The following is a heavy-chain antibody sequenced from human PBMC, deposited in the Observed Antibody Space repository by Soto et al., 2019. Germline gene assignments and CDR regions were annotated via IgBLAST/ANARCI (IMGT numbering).Heavy chain of an antibody. Sequence: EVQLLESGGGLVQPGGSLRLSCAASGFTFSSYAMSWVRQAPGKGLEWVSAISGSGGSTYYADSVQGRFTISRDNSKNTLFLQMNGLRAEDTAIYYCAKAAGTTVTYYFDYWGQGTLVTVSS. CDR3: AKAAGTTVTYYFDY. CDR2: ISGSGGST. CDR1: GFTFSSYA. J-gene: IGHJ4*02. D-gene: IGHD4-17*01. V-gene: IGHV3-23*01.